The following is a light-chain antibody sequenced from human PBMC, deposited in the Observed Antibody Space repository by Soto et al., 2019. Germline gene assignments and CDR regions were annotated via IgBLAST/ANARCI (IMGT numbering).Light chain of an antibody. CDR1: ENISQN. CDR2: GAA. Sequence: ETVMTQSPATLSVSPGEGATLSCRATENISQNLAWYQQKPGQAPRLLIHGAAYRATGIPDRFSGRGSGTEFTLAISRLQSEDFAVYYCQQYNTWPLTFGGGTKVEIK. J-gene: IGKJ4*01. CDR3: QQYNTWPLT. V-gene: IGKV3-15*01.